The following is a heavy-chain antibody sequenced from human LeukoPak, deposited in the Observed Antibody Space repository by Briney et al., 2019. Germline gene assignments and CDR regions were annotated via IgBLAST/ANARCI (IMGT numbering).Heavy chain of an antibody. V-gene: IGHV3-23*01. CDR2: ISGSGGST. CDR3: AKKAYSDFMWYFDY. J-gene: IGHJ4*02. CDR1: GFTFSSYA. D-gene: IGHD4-11*01. Sequence: GGSLRLSCAASGFTFSSYAMNWVRQAPGKGLEWVSGISGSGGSTYYADSVKGRFTISRDNSKNTLYLQMNSLRAEDTAVYYCAKKAYSDFMWYFDYWGQGTLATVSS.